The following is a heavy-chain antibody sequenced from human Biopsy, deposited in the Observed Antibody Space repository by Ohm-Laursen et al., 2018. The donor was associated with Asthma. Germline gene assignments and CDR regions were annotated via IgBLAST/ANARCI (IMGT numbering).Heavy chain of an antibody. D-gene: IGHD3-10*01. Sequence: SSLRLSCTASGFTFNSYGMDWVRQAPGKGLEWVALMSYDGSIKDYADSVKGRFTTSRDNSMNTLYLHMNSLRVEDTAVYYCARGLDYSGRSGFDYWGQGTLVTVSS. J-gene: IGHJ4*02. CDR2: MSYDGSIK. CDR3: ARGLDYSGRSGFDY. CDR1: GFTFNSYG. V-gene: IGHV3-33*05.